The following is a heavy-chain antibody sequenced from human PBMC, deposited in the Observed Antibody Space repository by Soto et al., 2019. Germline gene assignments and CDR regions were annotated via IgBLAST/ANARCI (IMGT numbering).Heavy chain of an antibody. V-gene: IGHV1-69*02. CDR1: GDTFSFYT. J-gene: IGHJ4*02. Sequence: QVQLVQSGAEVKKPGSSVKVSCKASGDTFSFYTINWVRQAPGLGLEWMGRVNPIVSMSNYAQKFQGRVTITSDQSTNTAYMQLSSLRSEDTAIYYCDASYGSGYRAFDYWGQGALVTVSS. CDR2: VNPIVSMS. D-gene: IGHD3-10*01. CDR3: DASYGSGYRAFDY.